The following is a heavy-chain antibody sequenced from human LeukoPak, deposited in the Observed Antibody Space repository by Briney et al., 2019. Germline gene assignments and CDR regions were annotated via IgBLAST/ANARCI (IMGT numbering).Heavy chain of an antibody. Sequence: ASVKVSCKASGYTFTNYDINWVRQATGQGLEWMGYMNPNFGNGGYAQNFQGRVTITADESTSTTYMELSSLRSEDTAVYYCAISGSYFDYYYYYMDVWGKGTTVTISS. J-gene: IGHJ6*03. CDR2: MNPNFGNG. D-gene: IGHD1-26*01. V-gene: IGHV1-8*03. CDR1: GYTFTNYD. CDR3: AISGSYFDYYYYYMDV.